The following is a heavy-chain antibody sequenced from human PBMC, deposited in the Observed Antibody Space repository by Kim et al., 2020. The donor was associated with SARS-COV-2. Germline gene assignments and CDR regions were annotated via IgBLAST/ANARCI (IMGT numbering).Heavy chain of an antibody. V-gene: IGHV3-30*04. CDR2: ISYDGSNK. D-gene: IGHD6-19*01. J-gene: IGHJ4*02. Sequence: GGSLRLSCAASGFTFSSYAMHWVRQAPGKGLEWVAVISYDGSNKYYADSVKGRFTISRDNSKNTLYLQMNSLRAEDTAVYYCAREARGGWSGPVPNHFDYWGQGTLVTVSS. CDR1: GFTFSSYA. CDR3: AREARGGWSGPVPNHFDY.